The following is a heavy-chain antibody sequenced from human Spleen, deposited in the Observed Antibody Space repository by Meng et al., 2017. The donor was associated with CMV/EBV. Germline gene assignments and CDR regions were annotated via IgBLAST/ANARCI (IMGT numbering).Heavy chain of an antibody. CDR2: INANNGAT. CDR3: ASTPITARPYQFDY. J-gene: IGHJ4*02. V-gene: IGHV1-2*02. D-gene: IGHD6-6*01. CDR1: GSIFSDQY. Sequence: ASVKVSCKASGSIFSDQYIHWVRQARGQGLEWMGWINANNGATHYAQSFQDRLTVTRDTSNSTAYMDLKKLRSDDTAAYYCASTPITARPYQFDYWGQGTLVTVSS.